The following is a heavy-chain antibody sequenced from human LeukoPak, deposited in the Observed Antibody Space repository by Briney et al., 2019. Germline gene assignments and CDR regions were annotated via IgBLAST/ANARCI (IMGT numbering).Heavy chain of an antibody. CDR1: GFTFSSYD. J-gene: IGHJ4*02. Sequence: GGSLRLSCAASGFTFSSYDVSWVRQAPGKGLEWVSAISDNGGSTYYADSVKGRFTISRDNAKNSLYLQMNSLRADDTALYYCAKDTRGYSYGSYFDYWGQGTLVTVSS. CDR3: AKDTRGYSYGSYFDY. CDR2: ISDNGGST. D-gene: IGHD5-18*01. V-gene: IGHV3-23*01.